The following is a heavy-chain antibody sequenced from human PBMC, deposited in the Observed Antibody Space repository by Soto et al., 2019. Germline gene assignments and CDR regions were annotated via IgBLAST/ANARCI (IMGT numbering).Heavy chain of an antibody. V-gene: IGHV5-51*01. CDR1: GYSFTSYW. J-gene: IGHJ6*02. CDR3: ARHVSRRTIFGVVPGMDV. D-gene: IGHD3-3*01. CDR2: IYPGDSDT. Sequence: PVESLKISCKGPGYSFTSYWIGWVRQMPVKGLEWMGIIYPGDSDTRYSPSFQGQVTISADKSISTAYLQWSSLKASDTAMYYCARHVSRRTIFGVVPGMDVWGQGTTVTVSS.